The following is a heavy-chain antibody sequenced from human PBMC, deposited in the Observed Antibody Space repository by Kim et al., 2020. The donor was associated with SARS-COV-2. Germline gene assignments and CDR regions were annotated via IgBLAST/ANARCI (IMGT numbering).Heavy chain of an antibody. J-gene: IGHJ6*02. Sequence: GGSLRLSYAASGFNFINYYMTWVRRPPGGGLEWVANINQDGREKYYVDSLRGRFTISRDNAENSLYLQMRSLRAEDTAVYYCARVMGGGAWSMDVWGQGT. D-gene: IGHD2-15*01. CDR2: INQDGREK. CDR1: GFNFINYY. CDR3: ARVMGGGAWSMDV. V-gene: IGHV3-7*02.